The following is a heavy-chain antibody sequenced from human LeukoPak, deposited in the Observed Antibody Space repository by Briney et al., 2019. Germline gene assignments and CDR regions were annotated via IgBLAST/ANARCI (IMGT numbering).Heavy chain of an antibody. CDR2: IYYSGST. Sequence: SETLSLTCSVSGGSITSYYWSWIRQPPGKGLEWIGYIYYSGSTSYNPSLKSRVTISVDTSKNQFSLKLSSATAADTAVFYCARCGEKGCFDYWSQGTLVTVSS. D-gene: IGHD2-21*01. V-gene: IGHV4-59*01. J-gene: IGHJ4*02. CDR3: ARCGEKGCFDY. CDR1: GGSITSYY.